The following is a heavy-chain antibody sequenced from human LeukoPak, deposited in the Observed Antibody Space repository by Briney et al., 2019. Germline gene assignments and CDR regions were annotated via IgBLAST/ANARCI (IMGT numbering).Heavy chain of an antibody. Sequence: GGSLRLFCAASGFIFKNYAMLGVRQPPGTGLVWLAVISMDGIQEYYADSVKGRFSISRDNSKHTLYLQMNSLRSEDTAVYYCAREVYSYALDALDLWGQGTMVTVSS. CDR1: GFIFKNYA. CDR3: AREVYSYALDALDL. V-gene: IGHV3-30*04. J-gene: IGHJ3*01. CDR2: ISMDGIQE. D-gene: IGHD5-18*01.